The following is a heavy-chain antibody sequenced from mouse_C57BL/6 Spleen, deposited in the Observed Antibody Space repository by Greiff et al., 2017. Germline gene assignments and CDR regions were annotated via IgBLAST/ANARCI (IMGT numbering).Heavy chain of an antibody. CDR2: INPSNGGP. D-gene: IGHD1-1*01. CDR1: GYTFTSYW. J-gene: IGHJ4*01. Sequence: QVQLQQPGTELVKPGASVKLSCKASGYTFTSYWMHWVKQRPGQGLEWIGNINPSNGGPNYNEKFKSKATLTVDKSSSTAYMQLSSLTSADYAVYYCARFRGSILMDYWGQGTSVTVSS. V-gene: IGHV1-53*01. CDR3: ARFRGSILMDY.